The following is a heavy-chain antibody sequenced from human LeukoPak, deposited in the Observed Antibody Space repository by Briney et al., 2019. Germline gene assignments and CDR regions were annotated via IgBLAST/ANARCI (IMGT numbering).Heavy chain of an antibody. V-gene: IGHV3-7*03. J-gene: IGHJ4*02. CDR1: GFTFSSHW. CDR2: INQDGSQK. CDR3: AKDWGYGSGSSRDY. D-gene: IGHD3-10*01. Sequence: PGGSLRLSCAASGFTFSSHWISWVRQAPGKGLEWVAHINQDGSQKSYVDSVEGRFAISRDNAKNSLYLQMNSLRAEDTAVYYCAKDWGYGSGSSRDYWGQGTLVTVSS.